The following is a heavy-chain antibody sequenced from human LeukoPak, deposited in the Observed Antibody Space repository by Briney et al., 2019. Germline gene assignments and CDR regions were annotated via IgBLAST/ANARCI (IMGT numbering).Heavy chain of an antibody. CDR2: INHSGST. CDR3: ARGALVGASLDY. Sequence: SETLSLTCAVYGGSFSGYYWSWIRQPPGRGLEWIGEINHSGSTNYNPSLKSRVTISVDTSKNQFSLKLSSVTAADTAVYYCARGALVGASLDYWGQGTLVTVSS. V-gene: IGHV4-34*01. D-gene: IGHD1-26*01. J-gene: IGHJ4*02. CDR1: GGSFSGYY.